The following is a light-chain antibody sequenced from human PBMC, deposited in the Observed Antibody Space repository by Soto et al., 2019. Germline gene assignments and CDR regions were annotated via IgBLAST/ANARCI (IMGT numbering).Light chain of an antibody. J-gene: IGKJ2*01. Sequence: ENVLTQSPGTLSLSPGERVTLSCRASQSVSSNYLAWYQQKPGQAPRLLIYGASVRATGIPDRFSGSGSGTDFTLTISRLEPEDFAVYYCQQYGSSPYIFGQGTKLEIK. V-gene: IGKV3-20*01. CDR1: QSVSSNY. CDR2: GAS. CDR3: QQYGSSPYI.